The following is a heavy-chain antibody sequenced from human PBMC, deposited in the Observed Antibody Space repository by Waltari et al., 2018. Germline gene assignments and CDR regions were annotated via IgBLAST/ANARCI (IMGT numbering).Heavy chain of an antibody. CDR2: IYYSGST. J-gene: IGHJ2*01. Sequence: QVQLQESGPGLVKPSETLSLTCTVPGGSISRYYWSWIRQPPGKGLEWIGYIYYSGSTNYNPSLKSRVTISVDTSKNQFSLKLSSVTAADTAVYYCARGTVTETYWYFDLWGRGTLVTVSS. V-gene: IGHV4-59*01. CDR3: ARGTVTETYWYFDL. D-gene: IGHD4-17*01. CDR1: GGSISRYY.